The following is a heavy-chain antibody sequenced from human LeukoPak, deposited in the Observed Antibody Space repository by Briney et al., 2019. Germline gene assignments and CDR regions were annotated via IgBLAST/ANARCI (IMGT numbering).Heavy chain of an antibody. V-gene: IGHV3-9*01. CDR1: GFTFDEYA. CDR2: ISGNSGSI. D-gene: IGHD3-10*01. Sequence: PGGSLRLSCAASGFTFDEYAMHWVRQAPGKGLEWVSGISGNSGSIGYADSVKGRFTISRDNAKNSLYLQMNSLRAEDTALYYCAKDRSVTMVRGVLIDYWGQGTLVTVSS. CDR3: AKDRSVTMVRGVLIDY. J-gene: IGHJ4*02.